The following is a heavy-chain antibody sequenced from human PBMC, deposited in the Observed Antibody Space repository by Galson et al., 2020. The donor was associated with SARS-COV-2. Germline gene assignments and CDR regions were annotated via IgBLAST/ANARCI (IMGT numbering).Heavy chain of an antibody. J-gene: IGHJ4*02. D-gene: IGHD3-3*01. CDR2: ISGSGGST. CDR3: AKPKGGYDFRSGYPFDY. V-gene: IGHV3-23*01. Sequence: GGSLRLSCAASGLTYSSYDMSWVRQEPGKGLEWVSAISGSGGSTYYADSVKGRFTISRDNSKNTLFLQMSGLRAEDTAVYYCAKPKGGYDFRSGYPFDYWGQGTLVTDSS. CDR1: GLTYSSYD.